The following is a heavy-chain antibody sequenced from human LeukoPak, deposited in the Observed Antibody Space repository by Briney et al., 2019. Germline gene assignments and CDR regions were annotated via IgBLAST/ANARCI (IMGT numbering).Heavy chain of an antibody. CDR1: GFTFSSYS. V-gene: IGHV3-21*01. D-gene: IGHD3-10*01. Sequence: GGSLRLSCAASGFTFSSYSMNWVRQAPGKGLEWVSSISSSSSYIYYADSVKGRFTISRDNAKNSLYLQMNSLRAEDTAVYYCARDRAYGSGSYPAHFGYWGQGTLVTVSS. CDR3: ARDRAYGSGSYPAHFGY. J-gene: IGHJ4*02. CDR2: ISSSSSYI.